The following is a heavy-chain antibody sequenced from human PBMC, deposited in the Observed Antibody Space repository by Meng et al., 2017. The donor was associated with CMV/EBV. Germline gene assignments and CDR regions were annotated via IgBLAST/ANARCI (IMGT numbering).Heavy chain of an antibody. D-gene: IGHD3-3*01. J-gene: IGHJ5*01. CDR3: ARETIFGVVIIWDWFDS. Sequence: SQTLSLTCAISGDSVSSNSAAWNWIRQSPSRGLELLGRTYYRSKWYNDYAVSVKSRITINPDTSKNQFSLQLNSVTPEDTAVYNCARETIFGVVIIWDWFDSWGQGTLVTVSS. V-gene: IGHV6-1*01. CDR2: TYYRSKWYN. CDR1: GDSVSSNSAA.